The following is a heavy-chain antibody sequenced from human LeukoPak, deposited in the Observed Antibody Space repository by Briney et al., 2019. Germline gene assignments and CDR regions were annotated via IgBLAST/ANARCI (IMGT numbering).Heavy chain of an antibody. CDR1: AYSFTSSW. CDR3: ARHRIAAAANDY. D-gene: IGHD6-13*01. Sequence: GESLKISCKGSAYSFTSSWIIWARQMPGKGLEWMGRISPSDSYTNYSPSFQGHVTISADKSISTAYLQWSSLKASDTAVYYCARHRIAAAANDYWGQGTLVTVSS. J-gene: IGHJ4*02. CDR2: ISPSDSYT. V-gene: IGHV5-10-1*01.